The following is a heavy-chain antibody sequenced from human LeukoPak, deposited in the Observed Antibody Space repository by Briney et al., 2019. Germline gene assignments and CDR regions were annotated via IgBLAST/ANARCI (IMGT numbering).Heavy chain of an antibody. J-gene: IGHJ4*02. CDR3: ARVGDSSGWYGDYYFDY. D-gene: IGHD6-19*01. Sequence: SETLSLTCTVSGGSISRYYWSWIRQHPGKGLEWIGCIYYSGSTYYNPSLKSRVTISVDTSKNQFSLKLSSVTAADTAVYYCARVGDSSGWYGDYYFDYWGQGTLVTVSS. CDR1: GGSISRYY. CDR2: IYYSGST. V-gene: IGHV4-59*06.